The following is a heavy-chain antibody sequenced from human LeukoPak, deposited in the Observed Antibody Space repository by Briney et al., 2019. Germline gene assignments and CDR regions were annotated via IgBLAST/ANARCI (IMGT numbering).Heavy chain of an antibody. J-gene: IGHJ4*02. CDR3: ARALTWIQLWFGGYYFDY. D-gene: IGHD5-18*01. CDR2: MNPNSGNT. Sequence: GASVKVSCKASGYTFTSYDINWVRQAPGQGLEWMGWMNPNSGNTGYAQKFQGRVTMTRNTSISTAYMELGSLRSEDTAVYYCARALTWIQLWFGGYYFDYWGQGTLVTVSS. V-gene: IGHV1-8*01. CDR1: GYTFTSYD.